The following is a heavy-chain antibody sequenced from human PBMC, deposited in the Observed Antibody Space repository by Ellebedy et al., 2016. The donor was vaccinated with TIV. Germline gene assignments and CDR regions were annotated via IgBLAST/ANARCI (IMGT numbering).Heavy chain of an antibody. CDR2: INQDGGEK. Sequence: GGSLRLXXAASGFTFSSYWMSWVRQAPGKGLEWVANINQDGGEKNYVDSVKGRFTISRDNAKNSLYLQMNSLRAEDTAVYYCARSTTADYWGQGTLVTVSS. D-gene: IGHD1-26*01. J-gene: IGHJ4*02. CDR3: ARSTTADY. V-gene: IGHV3-7*01. CDR1: GFTFSSYW.